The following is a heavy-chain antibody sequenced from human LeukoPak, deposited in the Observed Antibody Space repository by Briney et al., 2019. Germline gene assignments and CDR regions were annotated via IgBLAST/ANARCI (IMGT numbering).Heavy chain of an antibody. Sequence: ASVKVSCKASGYTFTSYGISWVRQAPGQGLEWMGWISAYNGNTNYAQKLQGRVTMTTDTSTSTAYMELGSLRSDDTAVYYCARGPRPYGSGSYAYYYYYYMDVWGKGTTVTVSS. CDR3: ARGPRPYGSGSYAYYYYYYMDV. J-gene: IGHJ6*03. D-gene: IGHD3-10*01. CDR1: GYTFTSYG. V-gene: IGHV1-18*01. CDR2: ISAYNGNT.